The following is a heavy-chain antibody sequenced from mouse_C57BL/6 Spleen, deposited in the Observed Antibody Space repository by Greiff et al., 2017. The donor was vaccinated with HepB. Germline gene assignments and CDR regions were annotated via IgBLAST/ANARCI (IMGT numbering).Heavy chain of an antibody. V-gene: IGHV5-6*01. Sequence: EVQLVESGGDLVKPGGSLKLSCAASGFTFSSYGMSWVRQTPDKRLEWVATISSGGSYTYYPDSVKGRFTISRDNAKNTLYLQMSSLKSEDTAMYYCARQLRGAMDYWGQGTSGTVSS. D-gene: IGHD3-2*02. J-gene: IGHJ4*01. CDR3: ARQLRGAMDY. CDR1: GFTFSSYG. CDR2: ISSGGSYT.